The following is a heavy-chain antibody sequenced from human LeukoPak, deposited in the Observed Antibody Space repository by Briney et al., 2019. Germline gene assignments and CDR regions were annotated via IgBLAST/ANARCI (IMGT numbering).Heavy chain of an antibody. CDR1: GFTFNIYA. V-gene: IGHV3-23*01. CDR3: VKSPRTYYYDSSGYRLDAFDI. D-gene: IGHD3-22*01. CDR2: ISGTGSST. Sequence: GGSLRLSCAASGFTFNIYAMSWVRQAPGKGLEWVSAISGTGSSTYYADSVKGRFTISRDNSKNTLYLQMSSLRAEDTAVYYCVKSPRTYYYDSSGYRLDAFDIWGQGTMVTVSS. J-gene: IGHJ3*02.